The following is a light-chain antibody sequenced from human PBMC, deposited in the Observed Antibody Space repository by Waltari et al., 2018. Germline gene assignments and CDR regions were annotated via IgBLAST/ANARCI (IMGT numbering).Light chain of an antibody. V-gene: IGKV4-1*01. CDR1: QSVLYSANNKDY. J-gene: IGKJ4*01. CDR2: WAS. Sequence: DIVMTQSPDFLAVSLGERATIHCTSSQSVLYSANNKDYLAWYQQKPGQPPKLLIYWASTRESGVPDRFSGSGSGTDFTLTISSLQAEDVAVYYCQQYYGVPLTFGGGTKVEIK. CDR3: QQYYGVPLT.